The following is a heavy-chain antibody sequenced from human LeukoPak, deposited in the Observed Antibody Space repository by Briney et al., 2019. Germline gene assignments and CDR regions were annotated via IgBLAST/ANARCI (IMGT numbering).Heavy chain of an antibody. CDR3: ARDRTPYYYDSSGPVDAFDI. J-gene: IGHJ3*02. V-gene: IGHV3-33*01. Sequence: GGSLRLSCAASGFTFSSYGMHWVRQAPGKGLEWVAVIWYDGSNEYYADSVKGRFTISRDNSKNTLYLQMNSLRAEDTAVYYCARDRTPYYYDSSGPVDAFDIWGQGTMVTVSS. CDR2: IWYDGSNE. D-gene: IGHD3-22*01. CDR1: GFTFSSYG.